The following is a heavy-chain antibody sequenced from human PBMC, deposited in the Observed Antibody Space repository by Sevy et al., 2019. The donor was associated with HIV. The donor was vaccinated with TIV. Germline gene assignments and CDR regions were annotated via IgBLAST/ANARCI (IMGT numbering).Heavy chain of an antibody. CDR1: GYSIRSAYQ. J-gene: IGHJ4*02. Sequence: SETLSLTCAVSGYSIRSAYQWGWIRQPPGKGLEWLGSIYPRGSAFYNPSLKSQVTISVDMSKNQFSLNLRFLTAADTALYYCAQDKNDYRGVYFDSRGPGTLVTVSS. CDR3: AQDKNDYRGVYFDS. CDR2: IYPRGSA. V-gene: IGHV4-38-2*01. D-gene: IGHD4-17*01.